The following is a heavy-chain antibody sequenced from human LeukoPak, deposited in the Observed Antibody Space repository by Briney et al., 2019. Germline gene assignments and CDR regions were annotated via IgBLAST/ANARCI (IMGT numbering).Heavy chain of an antibody. CDR2: ISSSSSTI. D-gene: IGHD3-22*01. CDR3: ARDPKYYYNSP. V-gene: IGHV3-48*01. Sequence: GGSLRLSCAASGFTFSSYSMNWVRQAPGKGLEWVSYISSSSSTIYYADSVKGRFTISRDNAKNSLYLQMNSLRAEDTAVYYCARDPKYYYNSPWGQGTLVTVSS. CDR1: GFTFSSYS. J-gene: IGHJ5*02.